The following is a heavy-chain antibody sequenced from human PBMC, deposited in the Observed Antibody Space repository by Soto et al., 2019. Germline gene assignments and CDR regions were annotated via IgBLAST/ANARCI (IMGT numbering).Heavy chain of an antibody. J-gene: IGHJ3*02. Sequence: GASVKVSCKASGYIFTAYAMHWVRQAPGQRLEWMGWINADNGNTNYAQKLQGRVTMTTDTSTSTAYMELRSLRSDDTAVYYCARDGSGSYYGGLDAFDIWGQGTMVTVSS. CDR3: ARDGSGSYYGGLDAFDI. D-gene: IGHD3-10*01. V-gene: IGHV1-3*01. CDR2: INADNGNT. CDR1: GYIFTAYA.